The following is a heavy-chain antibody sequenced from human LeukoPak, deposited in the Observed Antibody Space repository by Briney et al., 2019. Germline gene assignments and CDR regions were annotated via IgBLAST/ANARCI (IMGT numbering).Heavy chain of an antibody. V-gene: IGHV3-23*01. CDR2: ISGSGGST. J-gene: IGHJ4*02. CDR1: GFTFSSYA. CDR3: AKDPPIAVAGNDY. D-gene: IGHD6-19*01. Sequence: LAGGSLRLSCAASGFTFSSYAMIWVRQAPGKGLEWVSAISGSGGSTYYADSVKGRFTISRDNSKNTLYQQMNSLRAEDTAVYYCAKDPPIAVAGNDYWGQGTLVTVSS.